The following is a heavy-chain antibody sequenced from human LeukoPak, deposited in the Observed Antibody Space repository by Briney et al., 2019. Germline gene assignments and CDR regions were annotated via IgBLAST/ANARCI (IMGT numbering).Heavy chain of an antibody. J-gene: IGHJ4*02. CDR3: ARDSGGSSPFDY. Sequence: GGSLRLSCAASGFTFSNYEMHWVRQAPGKGLEWVSYIDNSDSTIYYADSVKGRFTISRDNAKNSLYLQMNSLRAEDTAVYYCARDSGGSSPFDYWGQGTLVTVSS. D-gene: IGHD2-15*01. V-gene: IGHV3-48*03. CDR2: IDNSDSTI. CDR1: GFTFSNYE.